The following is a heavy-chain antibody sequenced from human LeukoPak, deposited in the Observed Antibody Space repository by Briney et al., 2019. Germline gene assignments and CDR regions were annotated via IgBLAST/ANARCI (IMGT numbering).Heavy chain of an antibody. CDR1: GLTFSRYA. CDR3: AKDGVRPDFGDYYSADF. Sequence: GGSLRLSCAASGLTFSRYAMTWVRQAPGKRLEWVSSTSGSGDRKYYADSVKGRFTISRDNSKNTLYLQMNSLRAEDTAVYYCAKDGVRPDFGDYYSADFWGQGTLVTVSS. D-gene: IGHD4-17*01. V-gene: IGHV3-23*01. CDR2: TSGSGDRK. J-gene: IGHJ4*02.